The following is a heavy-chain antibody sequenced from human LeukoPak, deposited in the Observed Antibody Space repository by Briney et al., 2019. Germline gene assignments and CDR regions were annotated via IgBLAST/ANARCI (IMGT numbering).Heavy chain of an antibody. CDR1: GYTFTGYY. Sequence: GASVKVSCKASGYTFTGYYMHWVRQAPGQGLEWMGWINPNSGGTNYAQKFQGWVTMTRDTSISTAYMELSRLRSDDTAVYYCARMSRQQLVRGAFDYWGQGTLVTVSS. J-gene: IGHJ4*02. CDR2: INPNSGGT. CDR3: ARMSRQQLVRGAFDY. V-gene: IGHV1-2*04. D-gene: IGHD6-13*01.